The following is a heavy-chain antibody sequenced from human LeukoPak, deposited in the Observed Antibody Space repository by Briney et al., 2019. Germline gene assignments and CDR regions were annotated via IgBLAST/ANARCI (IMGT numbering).Heavy chain of an antibody. D-gene: IGHD4-17*01. CDR1: GFTFSSYG. Sequence: GRSLRLSCAASGFTFSSYGMHWVRQAPGKGLEWVGFIRSKAFGGTPEYAASVRGRFTISRDDSKSIAYLQMNSLKTEDTAVYYCTRNTVTVHFDYWSQGTLVTVSS. J-gene: IGHJ4*02. V-gene: IGHV3-49*04. CDR3: TRNTVTVHFDY. CDR2: IRSKAFGGTP.